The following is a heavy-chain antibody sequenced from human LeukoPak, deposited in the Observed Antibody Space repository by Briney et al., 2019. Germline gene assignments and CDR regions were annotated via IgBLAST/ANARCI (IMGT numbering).Heavy chain of an antibody. CDR1: GLTFNIFG. CDR3: AKVSGYYYGSGSRYYYYGMDV. V-gene: IGHV3-9*01. J-gene: IGHJ6*02. Sequence: GGSLRLSCVASGLTFNIFGMSWVRQAPGKGLEWVSGISWNSGSIGYADSVKGRFTISRDNAKNSLYLQMNSLRAEDTALYYCAKVSGYYYGSGSRYYYYGMDVWGQGTTVTVSS. D-gene: IGHD3-10*01. CDR2: ISWNSGSI.